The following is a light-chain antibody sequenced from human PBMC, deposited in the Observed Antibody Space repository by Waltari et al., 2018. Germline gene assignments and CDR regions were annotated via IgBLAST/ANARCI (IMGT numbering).Light chain of an antibody. V-gene: IGLV2-14*03. Sequence: QSALTQPASVSESPGQSITVSGTGTSSDVGTYNYVSWYQQHPGKAPKLMIYDVSSRPSGVSNRFSGSKSGNTASLTISGLQAEDEADYYCDSKSSSSPHVFGTGAKVTVL. CDR2: DVS. J-gene: IGLJ1*01. CDR1: SSDVGTYNY. CDR3: DSKSSSSPHV.